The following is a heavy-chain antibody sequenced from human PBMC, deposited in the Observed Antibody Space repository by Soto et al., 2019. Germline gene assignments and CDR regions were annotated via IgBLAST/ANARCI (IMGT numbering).Heavy chain of an antibody. J-gene: IGHJ6*02. V-gene: IGHV3-11*01. Sequence: QVQLVESGGGLVKPGGSLRLSCAASGFTFSDYYMSWIRQAPGKGLEWVSYISSSGSTIYYADSVKGRFTISRDNAKNSLYLQMNSMRAEDTAVYYCARDTSSGWYYYYYGMDVWGQGTTVTVSS. CDR1: GFTFSDYY. D-gene: IGHD6-19*01. CDR2: ISSSGSTI. CDR3: ARDTSSGWYYYYYGMDV.